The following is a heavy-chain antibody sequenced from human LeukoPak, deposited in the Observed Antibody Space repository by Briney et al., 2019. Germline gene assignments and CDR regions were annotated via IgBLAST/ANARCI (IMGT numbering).Heavy chain of an antibody. D-gene: IGHD5-24*01. CDR3: ARLGREGYYFPYYFDY. V-gene: IGHV3-66*01. CDR1: GFTVSSNY. CDR2: IYSDNT. J-gene: IGHJ4*02. Sequence: GGSLRLSCAASGFTVSSNYKSWVRQAPGKGLEWVSFIYSDNTHYSDSVKGRFTISRDNSKNTLYLQMKSLRAEDTAVYFCARLGREGYYFPYYFDYWGQGTRVSVSS.